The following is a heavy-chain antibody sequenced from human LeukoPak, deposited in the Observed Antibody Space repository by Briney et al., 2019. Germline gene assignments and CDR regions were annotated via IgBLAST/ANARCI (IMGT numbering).Heavy chain of an antibody. CDR3: AGPWDQVGFDP. CDR2: IYPKTGGT. Sequence: ASVTVSFTSSGYTFTSNYLHWVRQAPGQGHEWMGWIYPKTGGTSYAQKFQGRVTMTTDTFISTAYMELIGLRSDDAAVYYCAGPWDQVGFDPWGQGTLVSVSS. D-gene: IGHD1-26*01. CDR1: GYTFTSNY. V-gene: IGHV1-2*02. J-gene: IGHJ5*02.